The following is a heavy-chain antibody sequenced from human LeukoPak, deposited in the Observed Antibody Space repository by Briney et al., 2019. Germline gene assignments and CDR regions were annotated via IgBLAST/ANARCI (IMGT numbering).Heavy chain of an antibody. CDR1: GFTFSSYG. CDR3: ARDPDSSGWYLNWFDP. CDR2: IKQGGSEK. V-gene: IGHV3-7*03. Sequence: QSGGSLRLSCAASGFTFSSYGMSWVRQPPGKGLEWVANIKQGGSEKYYVDSVKGRFTISRDNAKNSLYLQMNSLRAEDTAVYYCARDPDSSGWYLNWFDPWGQGTLVTVSS. J-gene: IGHJ5*02. D-gene: IGHD6-19*01.